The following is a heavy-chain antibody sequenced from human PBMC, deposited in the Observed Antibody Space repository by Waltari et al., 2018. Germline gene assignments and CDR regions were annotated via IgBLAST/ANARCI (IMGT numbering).Heavy chain of an antibody. V-gene: IGHV3-33*01. CDR2: IWFDGSNE. CDR3: ARDNYYDSSGYRQLYYFDY. J-gene: IGHJ4*02. Sequence: QVHLVESGGGVVQPGRSLRLSCVASGFTFSTYGMHWVRQAPGRGLEWLASIWFDGSNENYGDSVKGRFIISRDNSKHTLYLQMNSLRVEDTAVYYCARDNYYDSSGYRQLYYFDYWGQGTLVTVSS. D-gene: IGHD3-22*01. CDR1: GFTFSTYG.